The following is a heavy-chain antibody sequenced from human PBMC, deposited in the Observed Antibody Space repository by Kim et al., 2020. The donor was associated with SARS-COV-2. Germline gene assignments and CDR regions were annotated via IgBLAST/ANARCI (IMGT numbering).Heavy chain of an antibody. V-gene: IGHV1-18*04. CDR2: ISAYNGNT. J-gene: IGHJ6*02. CDR3: ARDLRRARYYYYGMDV. Sequence: ASVKVSCKASGYTFTSYGISWVRQAPGQGLEWMGWISAYNGNTNYAQKLQGRVTMTTDTSTSTAYMELRSLRSDDTAVYYCARDLRRARYYYYGMDVWGQGTTVTVSS. CDR1: GYTFTSYG. D-gene: IGHD3-9*01.